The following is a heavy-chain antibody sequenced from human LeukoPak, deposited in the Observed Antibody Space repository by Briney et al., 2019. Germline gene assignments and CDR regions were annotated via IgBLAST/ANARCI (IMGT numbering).Heavy chain of an antibody. V-gene: IGHV3-64*01. CDR2: ISSNGSST. Sequence: GSLRLSCAASGLTFSGYAMHWVRQAPGKGLEYFSAISSNGSSTYYANSVKGRFTTSRDNSKNTLYLQMGSLRGEDTAVYYCATRYAYWGQGTLVTVSS. J-gene: IGHJ4*02. CDR1: GLTFSGYA. CDR3: ATRYAY. D-gene: IGHD3-16*01.